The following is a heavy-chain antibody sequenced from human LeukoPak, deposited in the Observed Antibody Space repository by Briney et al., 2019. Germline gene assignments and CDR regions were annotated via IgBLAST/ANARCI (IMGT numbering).Heavy chain of an antibody. CDR2: INTNTGNP. V-gene: IGHV7-4-1*02. D-gene: IGHD3-3*01. Sequence: ASVKVSCKASGYTFTSYAMNWVRQAPGQGLEWMGWINTNTGNPTYAQGFTGRLVFSLDTSVSTAYLQISSLKAEDTAVYYCARDGALRFLEWPGSWFDPWGQGTLVTVSS. CDR1: GYTFTSYA. J-gene: IGHJ5*02. CDR3: ARDGALRFLEWPGSWFDP.